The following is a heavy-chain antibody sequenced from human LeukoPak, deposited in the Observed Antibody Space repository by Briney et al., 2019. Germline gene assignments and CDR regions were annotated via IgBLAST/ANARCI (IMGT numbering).Heavy chain of an antibody. J-gene: IGHJ4*02. V-gene: IGHV3-11*01. D-gene: IGHD3-22*01. CDR2: ISGSANTI. CDR3: ARAPPYDSSGLLDY. Sequence: GGSLGLSCAASGFPFSDYYMSWIRQAPGKGLEWVSYISGSANTIYYADSVKGRFTISRDNAKNSLYLLMNTLRAEDTAVYYCARAPPYDSSGLLDYWGQGTLVTVSS. CDR1: GFPFSDYY.